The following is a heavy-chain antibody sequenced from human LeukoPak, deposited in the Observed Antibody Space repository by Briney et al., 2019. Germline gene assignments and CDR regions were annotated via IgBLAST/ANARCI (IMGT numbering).Heavy chain of an antibody. CDR1: GFTFSSYG. CDR2: ISYDGSNK. CDR3: AKDLYSYGPDY. D-gene: IGHD5-18*01. J-gene: IGHJ4*02. Sequence: GGSLRLSCAASGFTFSSYGMRWVRQAPGKGLEWVAVISYDGSNKYYADSVKGRFTISRDNSKNTLYLQMNSLRAEDTAVYYCAKDLYSYGPDYWGQGTLVTVSS. V-gene: IGHV3-30*18.